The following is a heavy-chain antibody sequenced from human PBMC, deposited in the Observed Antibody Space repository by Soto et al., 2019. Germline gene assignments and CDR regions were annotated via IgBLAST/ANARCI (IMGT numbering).Heavy chain of an antibody. Sequence: GGSLRLSCVASGFTFSSFWMCWIRQTPGKGLEWVTNMNHDVSEIAYADSVRGRFTVSRDNAKNSVYLQMNSLTVADTVVYFCARDFSYQRFDHWGQGALVTVSS. CDR3: ARDFSYQRFDH. CDR2: MNHDVSEI. D-gene: IGHD3-16*02. CDR1: GFTFSSFW. V-gene: IGHV3-7*01. J-gene: IGHJ4*02.